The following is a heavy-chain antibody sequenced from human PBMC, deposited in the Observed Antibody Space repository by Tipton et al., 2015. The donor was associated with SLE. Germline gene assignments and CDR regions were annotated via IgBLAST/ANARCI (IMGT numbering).Heavy chain of an antibody. CDR3: ARTRDGDYVYYYYGMDV. Sequence: TLSLTCTVSGGSISTSNNYWDWIRQPPGKGLEWIGDIYYSGNTNYNPSLKSRVTFSIDMSKNQFSLKLSSVTAADTAVYYCARTRDGDYVYYYYGMDVWGQGTTVTVSS. CDR1: GGSISTSNNY. D-gene: IGHD4-17*01. CDR2: IYYSGNT. V-gene: IGHV4-61*05. J-gene: IGHJ6*02.